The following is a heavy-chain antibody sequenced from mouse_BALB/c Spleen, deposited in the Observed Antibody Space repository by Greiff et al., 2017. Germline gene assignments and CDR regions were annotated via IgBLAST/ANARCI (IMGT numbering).Heavy chain of an antibody. Sequence: VMLVESGPGLVAPSQSLSITCTVSGFSLTSYGVHWVCQPPGKGLEWLGVIWAGGSTNYNSALMSRLSISKDNSKSQVFLKMNSLQTDDTAMYYCARVEGYDVWFAYWGQGTLVTVSA. CDR2: IWAGGST. CDR1: GFSLTSYG. CDR3: ARVEGYDVWFAY. D-gene: IGHD2-14*01. J-gene: IGHJ3*01. V-gene: IGHV2-9*02.